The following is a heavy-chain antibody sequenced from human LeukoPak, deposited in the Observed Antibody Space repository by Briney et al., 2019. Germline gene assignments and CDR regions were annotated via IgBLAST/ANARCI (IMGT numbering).Heavy chain of an antibody. CDR3: AKVGSYDSSGCDY. CDR1: GFTFSSYG. V-gene: IGHV3-30*18. CDR2: ISYDGSNK. D-gene: IGHD3-22*01. J-gene: IGHJ4*02. Sequence: LAGGSLRLSCAASGFTFSSYGMPWVRQAPGKGLEWVAVISYDGSNKYYADSVKGRFTISRDNSKNTLYLQMNSLRAEDTAVYYCAKVGSYDSSGCDYWGQGTLVTVSS.